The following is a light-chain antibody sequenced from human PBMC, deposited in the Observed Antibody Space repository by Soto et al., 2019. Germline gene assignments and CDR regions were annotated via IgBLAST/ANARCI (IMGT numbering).Light chain of an antibody. CDR1: QSVGTNY. J-gene: IGKJ1*01. CDR2: DTS. V-gene: IGKV3-20*01. CDR3: QQYNSSPRT. Sequence: EIVLTQSPGTLSLSPGERATLSCRASQSVGTNYLAWYQQKPGQAPSLLIYDTSTRATGIPDRFSGSGSGTDFTLTISRLEPEDFAVYYCQQYNSSPRTFGQGTKVEIK.